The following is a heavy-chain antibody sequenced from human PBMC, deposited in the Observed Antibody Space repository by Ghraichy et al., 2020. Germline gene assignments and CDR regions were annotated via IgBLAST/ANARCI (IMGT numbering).Heavy chain of an antibody. D-gene: IGHD7-27*01. V-gene: IGHV3-30*18. CDR3: AKELGKLYYYYYYGMDV. CDR1: GFTFSSYG. CDR2: ISYDGSNK. Sequence: GGSLRLSCAASGFTFSSYGMHWVRQAPGKGLEWVAVISYDGSNKYYADSVKGRFTISRDNSKNTLYLQMNSLRAEDTAVYYCAKELGKLYYYYYYGMDVWGQGTTVTVSS. J-gene: IGHJ6*02.